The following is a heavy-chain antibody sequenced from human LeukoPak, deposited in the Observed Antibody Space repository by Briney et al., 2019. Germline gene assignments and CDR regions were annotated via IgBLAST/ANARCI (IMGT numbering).Heavy chain of an antibody. V-gene: IGHV3-21*01. CDR3: ASIQGGYSYGYDY. CDR2: ISSSSNYI. CDR1: GFTFNNYC. Sequence: GGSLRLSCAASGFTFNNYCMNWVRQAPGKGLEWVSSISSSSNYIYYADSVKGRFTVSRDNAKNSLYLQMNSLRAEDTAVYYCASIQGGYSYGYDYWGQGTLVTVSS. J-gene: IGHJ4*02. D-gene: IGHD5-18*01.